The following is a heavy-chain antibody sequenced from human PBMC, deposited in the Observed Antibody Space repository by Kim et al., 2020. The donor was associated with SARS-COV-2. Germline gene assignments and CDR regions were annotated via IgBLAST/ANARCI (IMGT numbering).Heavy chain of an antibody. CDR1: GFTFTNYW. V-gene: IGHV3-74*01. CDR3: ARGWSKAFDY. Sequence: GGSLRLSCAASGFTFTNYWMHWLRQAPGKGLVWVSHINIDGTDSAHADSEKGRFTMSRDNGKNTLYLQMNSLRVEDTAVYYCARGWSKAFDYWGQGALVTVSS. J-gene: IGHJ4*02. D-gene: IGHD6-19*01. CDR2: INIDGTDS.